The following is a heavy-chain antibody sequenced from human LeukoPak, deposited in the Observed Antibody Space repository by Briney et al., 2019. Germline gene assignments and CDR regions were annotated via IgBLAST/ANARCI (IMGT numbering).Heavy chain of an antibody. CDR1: GYTFINYG. CDR3: ARVNSGSYYGDGYDI. V-gene: IGHV1-18*01. D-gene: IGHD1-26*01. CDR2: ISVYNGNT. Sequence: ASVKVSCKASGYTFINYGITWVRQAPGQGLEWMGWISVYNGNTKYAQKLQGRVTMTTDTSTSTVYMELRSLRSDDTAVYYCARVNSGSYYGDGYDIWGQGTMVIVSS. J-gene: IGHJ3*02.